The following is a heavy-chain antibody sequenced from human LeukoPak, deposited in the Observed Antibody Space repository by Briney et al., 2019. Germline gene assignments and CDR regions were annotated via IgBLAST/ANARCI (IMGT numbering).Heavy chain of an antibody. J-gene: IGHJ4*02. CDR2: IKSRPDGGTT. CDR3: TTQRPDFP. V-gene: IGHV3-15*01. D-gene: IGHD3-3*01. CDR1: GFSFGDAW. Sequence: GGSLRLSCAASGFSFGDAWMTWVRQAPGKGLEWVGRIKSRPDGGTTDYAAPVKGRFSISRDDSKSTLFLQMDSLQNEDAAVYYCTTQRPDFPWGQGTLVIVSS.